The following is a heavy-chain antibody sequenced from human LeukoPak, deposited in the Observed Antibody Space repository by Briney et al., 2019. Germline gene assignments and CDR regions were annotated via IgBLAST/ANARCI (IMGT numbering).Heavy chain of an antibody. CDR1: GFTFSSYW. CDR3: ARIGSTSLHYYYYYYMDV. D-gene: IGHD2-2*01. Sequence: GGSLRLSCAASGFTFSSYWMSWVRQAPGRGLEWVANIKQDGSEKYYVDSVKGRFTISRDNAKNSLYLQMNSLRAEDTAVYYCARIGSTSLHYYYYYYMDVSGKGTTVTASS. V-gene: IGHV3-7*01. CDR2: IKQDGSEK. J-gene: IGHJ6*03.